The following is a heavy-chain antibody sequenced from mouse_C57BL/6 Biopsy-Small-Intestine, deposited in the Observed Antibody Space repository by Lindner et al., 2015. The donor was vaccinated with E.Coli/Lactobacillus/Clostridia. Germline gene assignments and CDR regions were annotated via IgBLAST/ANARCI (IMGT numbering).Heavy chain of an antibody. J-gene: IGHJ3*01. Sequence: VQLQESGPELVKPGASVKMSCKASGYTFTDYNMHWVKQSHGKSLEWIGYTNPNNGGTNYNQKFKGRATLTVNKSSGTAHMELRSLTSEDSAVYYCAAGYAWFVYWGQGTLVTVSA. D-gene: IGHD2-2*01. CDR3: AAGYAWFVY. CDR2: TNPNNGGT. CDR1: GYTFTDYN. V-gene: IGHV1-22*01.